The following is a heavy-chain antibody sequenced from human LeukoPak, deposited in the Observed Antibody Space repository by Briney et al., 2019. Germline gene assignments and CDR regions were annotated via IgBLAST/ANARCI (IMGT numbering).Heavy chain of an antibody. D-gene: IGHD6-13*01. Sequence: PSETLSLTCTVSGGSIGSGSYYRSWIRQPAGKELEWIGHIYTSGTSNYNPSLRSRVTISLDTSKNQFSLKLNSVTAADTAVYYCARALYWSSWTLVFDYWGQGTLVTVSS. CDR3: ARALYWSSWTLVFDY. V-gene: IGHV4-61*09. CDR2: IYTSGTS. J-gene: IGHJ4*02. CDR1: GGSIGSGSYY.